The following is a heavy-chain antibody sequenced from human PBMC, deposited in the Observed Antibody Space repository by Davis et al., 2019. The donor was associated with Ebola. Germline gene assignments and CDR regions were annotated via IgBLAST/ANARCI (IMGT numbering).Heavy chain of an antibody. CDR2: IWSDGSNR. CDR1: GFTFNNYG. D-gene: IGHD5-12*01. V-gene: IGHV3-33*01. J-gene: IGHJ3*02. CDR3: AREGGYSRTSDI. Sequence: SLKISCAASGFTFNNYGMHWVRQAPGKGLQCVAVIWSDGSNRYYADSVKGRFTISRDTSKNMLYLQMNSLRAEDTSMYYCAREGGYSRTSDIWGPGTMVTVSS.